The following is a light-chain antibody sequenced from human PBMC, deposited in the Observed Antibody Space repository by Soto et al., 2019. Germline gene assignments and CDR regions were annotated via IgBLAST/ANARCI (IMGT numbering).Light chain of an antibody. V-gene: IGKV3-11*01. CDR3: QQRSNWPPYLT. CDR2: DAS. Sequence: EIVLTQSPATLYLSPGERATLSCRASQSVSSYLAWYQHKPGQAPRLLIYDASNRATGIPARFSGSGSGTDVTLAISSLEPEDFAVYYCQQRSNWPPYLTFGGGTKVEIK. J-gene: IGKJ4*01. CDR1: QSVSSY.